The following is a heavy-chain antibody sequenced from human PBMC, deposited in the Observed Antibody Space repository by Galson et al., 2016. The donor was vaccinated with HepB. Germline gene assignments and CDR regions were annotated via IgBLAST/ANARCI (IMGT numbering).Heavy chain of an antibody. CDR3: ATVRGGGSGSSCYLAY. J-gene: IGHJ4*02. Sequence: SETLSLTCAVSGGSISSNYWWTWVRQSPGKGLEWIGESDHSGNTNYNPSLKSRVTISVDKSKNQFSLRLSSVTAADTAVYYCATVRGGGSGSSCYLAYWGQGTLV. V-gene: IGHV4-4*02. CDR2: SDHSGNT. D-gene: IGHD2-2*01. CDR1: GGSISSNYW.